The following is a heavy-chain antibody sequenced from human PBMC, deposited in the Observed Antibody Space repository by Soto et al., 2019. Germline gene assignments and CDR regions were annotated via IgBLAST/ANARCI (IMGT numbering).Heavy chain of an antibody. CDR3: ARDQRRYFDWLYYYYGMDV. V-gene: IGHV4-34*01. CDR1: GGSFSGYY. Sequence: SETLSLTCAVYGGSFSGYYWSWIRQPPGKGLEWIGEINHSGSTNYNPSLKSRVTISVDTSKNQFSLKLSSVTAADTAVYYCARDQRRYFDWLYYYYGMDVWGQGTTVTVSS. D-gene: IGHD3-9*01. J-gene: IGHJ6*02. CDR2: INHSGST.